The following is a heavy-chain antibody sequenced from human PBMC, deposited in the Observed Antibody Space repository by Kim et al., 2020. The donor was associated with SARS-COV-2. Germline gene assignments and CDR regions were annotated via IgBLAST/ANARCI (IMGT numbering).Heavy chain of an antibody. Sequence: SNPSREGRVTISVDTPKNQFSLRLSSVAAADTAVYYCARPLGEGDTAFDIWGQGTMVTVSS. J-gene: IGHJ3*02. CDR3: ARPLGEGDTAFDI. V-gene: IGHV4-61*07. D-gene: IGHD3-10*01.